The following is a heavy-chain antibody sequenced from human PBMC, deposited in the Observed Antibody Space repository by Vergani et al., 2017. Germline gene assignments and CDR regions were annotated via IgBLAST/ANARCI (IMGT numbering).Heavy chain of an antibody. D-gene: IGHD3-10*01. CDR2: ISWNSGSI. Sequence: EVQLVESGGGLVQPGRSLRLSCAASGFTFDDYAMHWVRQAPGKGLEWVSGISWNSGSIGYADSVKGRFTISRDNAKNSLYLQMNSLRAEDTAVYYCAREGSGFGELGDAFDIWGQGTMVTVSS. CDR3: AREGSGFGELGDAFDI. V-gene: IGHV3-9*01. J-gene: IGHJ3*02. CDR1: GFTFDDYA.